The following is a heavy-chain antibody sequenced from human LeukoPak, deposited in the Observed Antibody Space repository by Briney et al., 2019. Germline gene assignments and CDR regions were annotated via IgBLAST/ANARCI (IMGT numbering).Heavy chain of an antibody. Sequence: ASVKVSCKASGYTFTSYYMHWVRQATGQGLEWMGWMNPNSGNTGYAQKFQGRVTITRNTSISTAYMELSSLRSEDTAVYYCARGRSVTGYNWFDPWGQGTLVTVSS. V-gene: IGHV1-8*03. CDR3: ARGRSVTGYNWFDP. CDR2: MNPNSGNT. J-gene: IGHJ5*02. CDR1: GYTFTSYY. D-gene: IGHD2-15*01.